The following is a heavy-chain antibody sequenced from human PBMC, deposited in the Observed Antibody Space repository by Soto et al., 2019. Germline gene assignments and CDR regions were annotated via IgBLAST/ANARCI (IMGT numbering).Heavy chain of an antibody. CDR3: AKDTTPNYYYYYMDV. CDR1: GFTFDDYA. CDR2: ISWNSGSI. J-gene: IGHJ6*03. V-gene: IGHV3-9*01. Sequence: EVQLVESGGGSVQPGRSLRLSCAASGFTFDDYAMHWVRQAPGKGLEWVSGISWNSGSIGYADSVKGRFTISRDNAKNSLYLQMNSLRAEDTALYYCAKDTTPNYYYYYMDVWGKGTTVTVSS.